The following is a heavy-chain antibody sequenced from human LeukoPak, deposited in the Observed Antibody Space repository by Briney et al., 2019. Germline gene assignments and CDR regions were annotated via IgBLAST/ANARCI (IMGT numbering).Heavy chain of an antibody. CDR3: ATVITISRFDP. Sequence: ASAKVSCKVSGYTLTELSMHWVRQAPGKGLEWMGGFDPEDGKTIYAQKFQGRVTMTEDTSTDTAYMELSSLRSEDTAMYYCATVITISRFDPWGQGTLVTVSS. CDR2: FDPEDGKT. D-gene: IGHD3-3*01. V-gene: IGHV1-24*01. CDR1: GYTLTELS. J-gene: IGHJ5*02.